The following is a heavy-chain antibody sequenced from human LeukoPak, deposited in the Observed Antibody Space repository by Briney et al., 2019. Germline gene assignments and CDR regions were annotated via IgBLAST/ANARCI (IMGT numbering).Heavy chain of an antibody. CDR1: GGSISSHY. CDR3: ARGGYSYGYDDDFEY. D-gene: IGHD5-18*01. V-gene: IGHV4-59*11. CDR2: IYNSGST. J-gene: IGHJ4*02. Sequence: SETLSLTCTVSGGSISSHYWSWIRQPPGKGLEWIGYIYNSGSTNYNPFFKSRVTISVDTSKNQFSLKLTSVTAADTAVYYCARGGYSYGYDDDFEYWGQGILVTVSS.